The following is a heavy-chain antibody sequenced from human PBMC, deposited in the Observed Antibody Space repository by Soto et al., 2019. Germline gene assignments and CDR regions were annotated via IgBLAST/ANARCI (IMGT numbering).Heavy chain of an antibody. CDR3: AVGGDVVGTIGHFY. J-gene: IGHJ4*02. D-gene: IGHD5-12*01. CDR1: GFTFSSSA. V-gene: IGHV3-23*01. Sequence: EVQLLESGGGLVQPGGSLRLSCATSGFTFSSSAMTWVRQAPGKGLEWVSSITDGGGLTYYADSVKGRCTISRDNSKKTLILQMNSLWTDDTAVYYCAVGGDVVGTIGHFYWGQGTLVTVSS. CDR2: ITDGGGLT.